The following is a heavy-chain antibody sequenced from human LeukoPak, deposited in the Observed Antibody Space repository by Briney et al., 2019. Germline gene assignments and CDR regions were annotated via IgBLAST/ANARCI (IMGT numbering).Heavy chain of an antibody. D-gene: IGHD2-21*01. CDR2: IYYSGST. CDR1: GGSISSGGYY. V-gene: IGHV4-31*03. Sequence: EASQTLSLTCTVSGGSISSGGYYWSWIRQHPGKGLEWIGYIYYSGSTYYNPSLKSRVTISVDTSKNQFSLKLSSVTAADTAVYYCARGRRSIALYYMDVWGKGTTVTVSS. J-gene: IGHJ6*03. CDR3: ARGRRSIALYYMDV.